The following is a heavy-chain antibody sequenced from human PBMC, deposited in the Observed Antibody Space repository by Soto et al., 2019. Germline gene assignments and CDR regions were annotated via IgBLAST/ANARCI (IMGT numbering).Heavy chain of an antibody. J-gene: IGHJ4*02. CDR1: GGSVSVYY. CDR3: ARGVGSSPPQY. D-gene: IGHD1-26*01. V-gene: IGHV4-59*02. CDR2: IYASGSP. Sequence: SETLSLTCTISGGSVSVYYWSWIRQSTGQGLEWIGYIYASGSPYYNPSLRSRVTISADTSKNQISLKLTSPTAADTAVYYCARGVGSSPPQYWGRGTLVTVS.